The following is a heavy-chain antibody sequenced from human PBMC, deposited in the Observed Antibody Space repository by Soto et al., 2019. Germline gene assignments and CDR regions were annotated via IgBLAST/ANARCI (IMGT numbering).Heavy chain of an antibody. CDR3: ARESEDLTSNFDY. CDR2: ISSTTNYI. J-gene: IGHJ4*02. V-gene: IGHV3-21*01. Sequence: VQLVESGGRVVQPGRSLRLSCAASGFTFTRYSMNWVRQAPGKGLEWVSSISSTTNYIYYADSMKGRFTVSRDNAKNSVYLEMNSLSAEDTALYYCARESEDLTSNFDYWGQGTLVTVSS. CDR1: GFTFTRYS.